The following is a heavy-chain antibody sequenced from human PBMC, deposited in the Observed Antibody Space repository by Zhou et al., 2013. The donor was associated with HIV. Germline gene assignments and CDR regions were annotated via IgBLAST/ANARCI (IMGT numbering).Heavy chain of an antibody. CDR3: ARALSARWIGGGFFYMDV. V-gene: IGHV1-69*06. CDR2: SILIFGTT. CDR1: GGTFRSYA. J-gene: IGHJ6*03. Sequence: QVQLVQSGSEVTKPGSSVKVSCKASGGTFRSYAFSWVRQAPGQGLEWMGGSILIFGTTDYAQKLQGRVSVTTDTSTNTAYMELRSLRSDDTAVYYCARALSARWIGGGFFYMDVWGEGTTVTVS. D-gene: IGHD6-25*01.